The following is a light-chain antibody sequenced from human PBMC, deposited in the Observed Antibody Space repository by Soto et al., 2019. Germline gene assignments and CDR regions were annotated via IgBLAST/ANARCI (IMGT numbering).Light chain of an antibody. CDR1: SSNIGAGYD. CDR3: QSYDSSLGGLWV. V-gene: IGLV1-40*01. CDR2: GNS. J-gene: IGLJ3*02. Sequence: QSVLTQPPSVSGAPGQRVTISCTGSSSNIGAGYDVHWYQQLPGTAPKLLIYGNSNRPSGVPDRFSGSKSGTSASLAITGLQAEDEAEYYGQSYDSSLGGLWVFGGGTKLTVL.